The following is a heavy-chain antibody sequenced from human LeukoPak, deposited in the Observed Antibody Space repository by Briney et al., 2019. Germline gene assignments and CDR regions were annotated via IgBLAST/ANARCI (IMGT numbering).Heavy chain of an antibody. D-gene: IGHD3-22*01. CDR3: AKDVYYYDSSGYFLLDY. CDR2: IWYDGSNK. CDR1: GFTFSSYG. Sequence: EGSLRLSCAASGFTFSSYGMHWVRQAPGKGLEWVAVIWYDGSNKYYADSVKGRFTISRDNSKNTLYLQMNSLRAEDTAVYYCAKDVYYYDSSGYFLLDYWGQGTLVTVSS. J-gene: IGHJ4*02. V-gene: IGHV3-33*06.